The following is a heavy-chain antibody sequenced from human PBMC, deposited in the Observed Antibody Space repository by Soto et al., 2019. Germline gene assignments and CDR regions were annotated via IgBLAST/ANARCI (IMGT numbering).Heavy chain of an antibody. Sequence: SETLSLTCAVSGYSISSGYYWGWLRQPPGKGLEWIGSIYHSGSTYYNPSLKSRVTISVDTSKNQFSLKLSSVTAADTAVYYCARSAGAQDYYYYYGMDVWGQGTTVTVSS. CDR3: ARSAGAQDYYYYYGMDV. J-gene: IGHJ6*02. D-gene: IGHD3-10*01. CDR2: IYHSGST. V-gene: IGHV4-38-2*01. CDR1: GYSISSGYY.